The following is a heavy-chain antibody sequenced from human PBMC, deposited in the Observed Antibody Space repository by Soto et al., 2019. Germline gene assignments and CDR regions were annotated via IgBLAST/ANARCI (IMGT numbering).Heavy chain of an antibody. D-gene: IGHD6-19*01. CDR3: ARDGAVAGTGGPYYYYYYGMDV. CDR1: GFTFSSYS. CDR2: ISSSSSYI. J-gene: IGHJ6*02. V-gene: IGHV3-21*01. Sequence: PGESLKISCAASGFTFSSYSMNWVRQAPGKGLEWVSSISSSSSYIYYADSVKGRFTISRDNAKNSLYLQMNSLRAEDTAVYYCARDGAVAGTGGPYYYYYYGMDVCGQGTTLTVSS.